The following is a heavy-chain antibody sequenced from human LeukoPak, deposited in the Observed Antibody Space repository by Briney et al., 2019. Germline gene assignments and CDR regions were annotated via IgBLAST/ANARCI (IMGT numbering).Heavy chain of an antibody. Sequence: SETLSLTCTVSGGSISSYYWSWIRQPPGKGLEWIGSIYHSGSTYYNPPLKSRVTISVDTSKNQFSLKLSSVTAADTAVYYCARLLDSSSSSPLGYWGQGTLVTVSS. J-gene: IGHJ4*02. CDR2: IYHSGST. D-gene: IGHD6-6*01. V-gene: IGHV4-59*05. CDR3: ARLLDSSSSSPLGY. CDR1: GGSISSYY.